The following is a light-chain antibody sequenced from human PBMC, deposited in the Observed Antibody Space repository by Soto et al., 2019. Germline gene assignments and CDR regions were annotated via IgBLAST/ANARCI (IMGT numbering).Light chain of an antibody. J-gene: IGKJ4*01. V-gene: IGKV3-11*01. CDR2: DAS. CDR1: QSISSY. Sequence: EIVLTQSPASLSLSPGERATLSSRASQSISSYLAWYQQKPGQAPRLLIYDASNRATGIPARFSGSGSGTDFTLTISNIEPEDFAVYYCQQRSNWPLTFGGGTTVEIK. CDR3: QQRSNWPLT.